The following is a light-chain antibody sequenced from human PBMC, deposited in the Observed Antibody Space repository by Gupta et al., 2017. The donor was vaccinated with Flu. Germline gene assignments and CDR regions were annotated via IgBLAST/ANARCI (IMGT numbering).Light chain of an antibody. V-gene: IGLV2-14*04. CDR2: DVS. CDR1: DVGGYNY. CDR3: SSYTSSSTLNWV. J-gene: IGLJ3*02. Sequence: DVGGYNYVSWYQQHPGKAPKLMIYDVSNRPSGVSNRFSGSKSGNTASLTISGLQAEDEADYYCSSYTSSSTLNWVFGGGTKLTVL.